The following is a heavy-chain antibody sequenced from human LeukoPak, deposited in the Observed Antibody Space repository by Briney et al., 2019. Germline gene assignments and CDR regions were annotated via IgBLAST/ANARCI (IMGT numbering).Heavy chain of an antibody. Sequence: PSETLSLTCEVYGESFTGYFWAWIRQPPGGGLEWIGEIDHRGRTTYNPSIKSRLSISQDTSKNQFSLNLTSVTAADTALYYCARDQSYCSSTSCIGPFDHWGQGTLVTVSS. V-gene: IGHV4-34*10. D-gene: IGHD2-2*01. CDR3: ARDQSYCSSTSCIGPFDH. J-gene: IGHJ4*02. CDR1: GESFTGYF. CDR2: IDHRGRT.